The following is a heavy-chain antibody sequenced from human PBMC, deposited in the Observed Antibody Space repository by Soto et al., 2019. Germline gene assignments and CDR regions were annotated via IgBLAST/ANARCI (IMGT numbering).Heavy chain of an antibody. CDR3: AKDLGADGDYRHLMAC. V-gene: IGHV3-30*18. CDR1: GFPFSSDA. CDR2: TSYDGNNK. J-gene: IGHJ4*02. Sequence: QVQLVESGGGVVQPGRSLRLSCAASGFPFSSDAMHWVRQAPGKGLEWVAVTSYDGNNKYYADSVKGRFTISRDNSKNTRYLQMNSLRAEDTAVYFCAKDLGADGDYRHLMACWGQGTLVTVSS. D-gene: IGHD4-17*01.